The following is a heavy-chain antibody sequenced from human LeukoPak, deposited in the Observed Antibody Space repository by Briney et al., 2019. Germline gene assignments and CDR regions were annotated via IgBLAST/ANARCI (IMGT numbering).Heavy chain of an antibody. CDR2: IYTSGST. CDR1: GGSISSGSYY. D-gene: IGHD5-24*01. Sequence: SQTLSLTCTVSGGSISSGSYYWSWIRQPAGKGLEWIGRIYTSGSTNYNPSLKSRVTISVDTSKNQFSLKLSSVTAADTAVYYCARWVGYNHGDFDYWGQGTLVTVSS. CDR3: ARWVGYNHGDFDY. J-gene: IGHJ4*02. V-gene: IGHV4-61*02.